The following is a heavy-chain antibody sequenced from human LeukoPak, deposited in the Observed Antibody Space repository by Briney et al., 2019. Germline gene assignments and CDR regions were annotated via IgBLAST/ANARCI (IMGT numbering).Heavy chain of an antibody. CDR2: IYTGDRT. D-gene: IGHD6-13*01. Sequence: GGSLRPSCAASGFIVSSHYMNWVRQAPGKGLEWVSVIYTGDRTYYADSVKGRFIISRDNSKNTVSLQMNSLRAEDTAVHYCARDVPPAADAFDIWGQGTMVTVSS. CDR1: GFIVSSHY. CDR3: ARDVPPAADAFDI. V-gene: IGHV3-66*01. J-gene: IGHJ3*02.